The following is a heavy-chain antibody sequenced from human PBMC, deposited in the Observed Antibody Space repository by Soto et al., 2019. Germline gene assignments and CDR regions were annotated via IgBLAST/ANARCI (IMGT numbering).Heavy chain of an antibody. CDR3: ARWGSSWYGGKGDYYYGMDV. CDR1: GFTFSSYA. J-gene: IGHJ6*02. V-gene: IGHV3-30*04. D-gene: IGHD6-13*01. Sequence: GGSLRLSCAASGFTFSSYAMHWVRQAPGKGLEWVAVISYDGSNKYYADSVKGRFTISRDNSKNTLYLQMNSLRAEDTAVYYCARWGSSWYGGKGDYYYGMDVWGQGTTVTVSS. CDR2: ISYDGSNK.